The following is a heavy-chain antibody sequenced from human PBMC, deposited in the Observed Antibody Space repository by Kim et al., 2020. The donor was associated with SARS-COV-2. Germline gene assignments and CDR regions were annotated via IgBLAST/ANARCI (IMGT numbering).Heavy chain of an antibody. CDR3: AKDRCYDSSGSNDY. D-gene: IGHD3-22*01. J-gene: IGHJ4*02. Sequence: ADSVEGRLTISSDNSKNTLYLQMNSLRDGDTAVYYCAKDRCYDSSGSNDYWGQGTLVTVSS. V-gene: IGHV3-30*02.